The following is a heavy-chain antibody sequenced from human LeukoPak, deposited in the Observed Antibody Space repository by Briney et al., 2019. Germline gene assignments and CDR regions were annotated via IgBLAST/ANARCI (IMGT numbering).Heavy chain of an antibody. V-gene: IGHV1-8*01. D-gene: IGHD3-10*01. J-gene: IGHJ6*03. CDR3: ARGGHYYGSGSFFSYYYYYMDV. CDR2: MNPNSGNT. Sequence: GASVKVSCKASGYTFTSYDINWVRQATGQGLEWMGWMNPNSGNTGYAQKFQGRVTMTRNTSISTAYMELSSLRSEDTAVYYCARGGHYYGSGSFFSYYYYYMDVWGKGTTVTVSS. CDR1: GYTFTSYD.